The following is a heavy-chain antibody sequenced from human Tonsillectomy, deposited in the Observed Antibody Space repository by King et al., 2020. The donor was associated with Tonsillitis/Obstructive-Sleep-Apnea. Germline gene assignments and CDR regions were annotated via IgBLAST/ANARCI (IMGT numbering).Heavy chain of an antibody. J-gene: IGHJ6*02. V-gene: IGHV1-69*10. CDR2: IIPILGIA. CDR1: GGTFSSYA. CDR3: ARDEDIVVVVAATHYYYYGMDV. D-gene: IGHD2-15*01. Sequence: LQLVQSGAEVKKPGSSVKVSCKASGGTFSSYAISLVRQAPGQGLEWMGGIIPILGIANYAQKFQGRVTITADKSTSTAYMELSSLRSEDTAVYYCARDEDIVVVVAATHYYYYGMDVWGQGTTVTVSS.